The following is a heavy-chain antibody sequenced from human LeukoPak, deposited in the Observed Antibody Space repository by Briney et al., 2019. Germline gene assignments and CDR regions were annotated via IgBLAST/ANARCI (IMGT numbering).Heavy chain of an antibody. V-gene: IGHV3-23*01. Sequence: GGSLRLSCAASEFTFSSYGMSWVRQAPGKGLEWVSAISGSVGSTYYADSVKGRFTISRDNSKNTLYLQMNSLRAEDTAVHYCAMPDYYDSSGTSIDYWGQGTLVTVSS. J-gene: IGHJ4*02. CDR1: EFTFSSYG. CDR3: AMPDYYDSSGTSIDY. CDR2: ISGSVGST. D-gene: IGHD3-22*01.